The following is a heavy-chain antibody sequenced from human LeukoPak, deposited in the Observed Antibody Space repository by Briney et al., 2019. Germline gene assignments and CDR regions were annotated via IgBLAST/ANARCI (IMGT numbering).Heavy chain of an antibody. CDR2: ISSSSNYI. CDR3: ARELSSQGYYFDL. CDR1: GFSLSSYN. Sequence: KPGGSLRLSCAASGFSLSSYNMNWVRQAPGKGLEWVSSISSSSNYIYYADSVKGRFTISRDNAKNSLFLQMNSLRAEDTAVYYCARELSSQGYYFDLWGQGSVVTVSS. D-gene: IGHD2-2*01. V-gene: IGHV3-21*01. J-gene: IGHJ4*02.